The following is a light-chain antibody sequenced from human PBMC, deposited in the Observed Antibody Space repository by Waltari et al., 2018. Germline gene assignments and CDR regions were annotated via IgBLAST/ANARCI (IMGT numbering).Light chain of an antibody. CDR3: QKYDNLPL. Sequence: DIQMTQSPSSLSASIGDGVTITCQASQDIRNHLHWYQQKPGRAPKLLIYDASNLQTGVPSRFSGSGSATHFTFTISSLQPEDIATYYCQKYDNLPLFGGGSKVEI. J-gene: IGKJ4*01. CDR1: QDIRNH. V-gene: IGKV1-33*01. CDR2: DAS.